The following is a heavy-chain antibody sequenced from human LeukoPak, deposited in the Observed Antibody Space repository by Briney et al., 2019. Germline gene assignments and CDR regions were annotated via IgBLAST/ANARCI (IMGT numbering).Heavy chain of an antibody. Sequence: ASVKVSCKASGYTSTSYAMHWVRQAPGQRLEWMGWINAGNGNTKYSQKLQGRVTITRDTSASTAYMELSSLRSEDTAVYYCARDVGDHYGYWGQGTLVTVSS. CDR1: GYTSTSYA. J-gene: IGHJ4*02. D-gene: IGHD3-10*01. V-gene: IGHV1-3*01. CDR2: INAGNGNT. CDR3: ARDVGDHYGY.